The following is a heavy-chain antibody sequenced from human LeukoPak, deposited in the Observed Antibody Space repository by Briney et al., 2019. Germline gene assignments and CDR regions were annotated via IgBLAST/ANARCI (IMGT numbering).Heavy chain of an antibody. CDR2: ISGSGGST. D-gene: IGHD6-19*01. V-gene: IGHV3-23*01. J-gene: IGHJ4*02. Sequence: GGSLRLSCAASGFTFSSYAMSWARQPQGKGLEWVSAISGSGGSTYYADSVKGRFTISRDNSKNTLYLQMNSLRAEDTAVYYCAKVAGIAVGYFDYWGQGTLVTVSS. CDR1: GFTFSSYA. CDR3: AKVAGIAVGYFDY.